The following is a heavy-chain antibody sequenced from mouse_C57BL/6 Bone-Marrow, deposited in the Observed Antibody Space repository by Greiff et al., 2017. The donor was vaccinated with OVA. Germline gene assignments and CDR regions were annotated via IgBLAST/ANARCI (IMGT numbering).Heavy chain of an antibody. CDR3: ESLYGSSYYYAMDY. CDR2: VFPGRGST. J-gene: IGHJ4*01. CDR1: GYTFTSHW. D-gene: IGHD1-1*01. V-gene: IGHV1-56*01. Sequence: VQLQQSGPELVRPGASVKISCKAPGYTFTSHWMQGVRQRPGQGLERIGEVFPGRGSTYYNEKFKGKATLTVDTSSSTAYMQLSSLTSEDYAVYFCESLYGSSYYYAMDYWGQGTSVTVSS.